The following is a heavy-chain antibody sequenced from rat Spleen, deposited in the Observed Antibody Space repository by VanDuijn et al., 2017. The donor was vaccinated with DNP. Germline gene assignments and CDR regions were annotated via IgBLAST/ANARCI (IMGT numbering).Heavy chain of an antibody. CDR3: ARWHYGLLGYAMDA. Sequence: QVQLQQSGAELAKPGSSVKISCKASGYTFTSYYISWIKQTTGQGLEYIGYINTGSGGTNYNEKFKGKATLTVDKSSSTAFMQLSSLTPDDSAVYYCARWHYGLLGYAMDAWGQGTPVTVSS. J-gene: IGHJ4*01. CDR2: INTGSGGT. V-gene: IGHV1-43*01. D-gene: IGHD1-6*01. CDR1: GYTFTSYY.